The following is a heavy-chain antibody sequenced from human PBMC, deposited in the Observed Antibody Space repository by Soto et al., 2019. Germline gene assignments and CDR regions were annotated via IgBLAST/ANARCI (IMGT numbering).Heavy chain of an antibody. J-gene: IGHJ4*02. CDR3: ARRGGSSVDS. V-gene: IGHV5-51*01. CDR2: IYPGDSDT. CDR1: GYRFSSYW. D-gene: IGHD1-26*01. Sequence: EVQLVQSGAEVKKPGESLKISCQGSGYRFSSYWIAWVRQMPGKGLELMGIIYPGDSDTRYRPSFQGQVTISADKSVSTAYLQWSSLKASDSAMYYCARRGGSSVDSWGQGTLVTVSS.